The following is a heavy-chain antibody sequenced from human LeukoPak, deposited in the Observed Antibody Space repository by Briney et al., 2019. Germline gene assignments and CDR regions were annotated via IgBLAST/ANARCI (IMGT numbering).Heavy chain of an antibody. J-gene: IGHJ4*02. CDR3: ARLSTYYDFWSPLDY. CDR1: GASVSSHY. Sequence: SETLSLTCTVSGASVSSHYWSWIRQPPGKGLEWIGYVSYSGGTNYNPSLKSRVTISLDTSKDQFSLRLDSVTAADTAVYYCARLSTYYDFWSPLDYWGQGTLVTVSS. CDR2: VSYSGGT. V-gene: IGHV4-59*02. D-gene: IGHD3-3*01.